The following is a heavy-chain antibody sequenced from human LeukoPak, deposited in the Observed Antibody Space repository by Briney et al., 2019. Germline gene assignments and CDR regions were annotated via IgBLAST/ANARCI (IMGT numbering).Heavy chain of an antibody. D-gene: IGHD1-26*01. V-gene: IGHV3-11*04. Sequence: GGSLRLSCAASGFIFSDYYMRWIRQARGKGLEWLLFISSGGSTIYYADSVKGRFTISRDNAKNSLYLQMNSLRAEDTAVDYCARRRDSGSLQHFDYWGQGTLVTVSS. J-gene: IGHJ4*02. CDR1: GFIFSDYY. CDR3: ARRRDSGSLQHFDY. CDR2: ISSGGSTI.